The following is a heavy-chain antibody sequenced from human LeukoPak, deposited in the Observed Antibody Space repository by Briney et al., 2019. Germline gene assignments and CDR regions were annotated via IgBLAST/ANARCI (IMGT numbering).Heavy chain of an antibody. D-gene: IGHD6-19*01. Sequence: PLETLSLTCTVSGASISSYYWSWIRQPAGKGLEWIGRIYTSGGTSYNPSLQSRVTMSVDTSKNQFSLRLSSVTAADTAIYYCARGLGLGSAWLNFDSWGQGALVTVSS. CDR3: ARGLGLGSAWLNFDS. V-gene: IGHV4-4*07. CDR2: IYTSGGT. CDR1: GASISSYY. J-gene: IGHJ4*02.